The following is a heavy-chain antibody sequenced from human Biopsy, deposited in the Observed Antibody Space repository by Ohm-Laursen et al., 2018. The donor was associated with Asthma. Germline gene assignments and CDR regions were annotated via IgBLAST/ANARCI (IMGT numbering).Heavy chain of an antibody. J-gene: IGHJ6*02. CDR2: IWYDGGYK. V-gene: IGHV3-33*01. CDR3: ARDLGTTRMDV. CDR1: GFTLSSYG. Sequence: RSLRLSCSASGFTLSSYGIHWVRQAPGKGLEWVAVIWYDGGYKDNVDSMKGRFTISRDNSKNTLYLQMNSLRAEDTAVYYCARDLGTTRMDVWGQGTTVTVSS. D-gene: IGHD1-1*01.